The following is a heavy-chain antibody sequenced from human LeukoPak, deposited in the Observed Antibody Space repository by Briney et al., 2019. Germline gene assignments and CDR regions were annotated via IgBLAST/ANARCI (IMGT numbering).Heavy chain of an antibody. V-gene: IGHV3-23*01. J-gene: IGHJ6*02. Sequence: PGGPLRLSCAASGFTFSSYAMSWVRQAPGKGLEWVSAISGSGGSTYYADSVKGRFTISRDNSKNTLYLQMNSLRAEDTAVYYCATAMVRGVMLFYYYYGMDVWGQGTTVTVSS. CDR2: ISGSGGST. CDR1: GFTFSSYA. D-gene: IGHD3-10*01. CDR3: ATAMVRGVMLFYYYYGMDV.